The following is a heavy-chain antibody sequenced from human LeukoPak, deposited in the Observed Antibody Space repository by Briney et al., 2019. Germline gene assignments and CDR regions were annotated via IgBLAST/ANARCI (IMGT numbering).Heavy chain of an antibody. Sequence: SETLSLTCTVSGGSISSYYWSWIRQPAGKGLEWIGRIYTSGSTNYNPYLKSRVTMSVDTSKNQFSLKLSSVTAADTAVYYFARHQRSYEAFDIWGQGTMVTVSS. CDR3: ARHQRSYEAFDI. J-gene: IGHJ3*02. D-gene: IGHD3-3*01. CDR2: IYTSGST. CDR1: GGSISSYY. V-gene: IGHV4-4*07.